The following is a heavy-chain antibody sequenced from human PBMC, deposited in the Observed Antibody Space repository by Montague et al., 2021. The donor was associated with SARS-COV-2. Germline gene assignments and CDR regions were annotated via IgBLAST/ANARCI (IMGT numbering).Heavy chain of an antibody. CDR1: GGSISSSTYY. V-gene: IGHV4-39*01. CDR3: ARQPRNYYDSGSYWAHGDY. D-gene: IGHD3-10*01. CDR2: MYYSGST. Sequence: SETLSLTCTVSGGSISSSTYYWGWIRQPPGKGLEWIGSMYYSGSTYYNPSLKSRVTISVDTSKKQFSLKLSSVTAADTAVYYCARQPRNYYDSGSYWAHGDYWGQGTLVTVSS. J-gene: IGHJ4*02.